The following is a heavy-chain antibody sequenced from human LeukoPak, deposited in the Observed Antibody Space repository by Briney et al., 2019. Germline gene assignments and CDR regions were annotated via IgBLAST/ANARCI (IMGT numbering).Heavy chain of an antibody. CDR3: ARDPAAGYSSYYFDY. J-gene: IGHJ4*02. Sequence: GRSLTLSCAASAFTFSSYGMHWVRQAPGQGLEGVATIWNDGSNKYYADSVKGRFTISRDNSKNTLYLQMNSLRAEDTAVYYCARDPAAGYSSYYFDYWGQGTLVTVSS. D-gene: IGHD6-13*01. CDR1: AFTFSSYG. V-gene: IGHV3-33*01. CDR2: IWNDGSNK.